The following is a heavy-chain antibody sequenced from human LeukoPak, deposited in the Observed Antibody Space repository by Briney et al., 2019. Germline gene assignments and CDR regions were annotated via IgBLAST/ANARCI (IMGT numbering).Heavy chain of an antibody. CDR1: GGSISSSSYY. CDR2: IYYSGST. J-gene: IGHJ4*02. D-gene: IGHD6-19*01. Sequence: PSETLSLTCTVSGGSISSSSYYWGWIRQPPGKGLEWIGSIYYSGSTYYNPSLKSRVTISVDTSKNQFSLNLNSMTAADTAVYFCARDNQTSGWGPHYFTYWGQGILVTVSS. CDR3: ARDNQTSGWGPHYFTY. V-gene: IGHV4-39*07.